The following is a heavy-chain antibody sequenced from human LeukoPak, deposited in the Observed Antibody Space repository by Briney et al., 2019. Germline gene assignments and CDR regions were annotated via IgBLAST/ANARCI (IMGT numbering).Heavy chain of an antibody. V-gene: IGHV3-74*01. Sequence: GGSLRLSCAASGFTFSSYWMHWVRHAPGKGLVWVSRINTDGSSTSYADSVKGRFTISRDNAKNTLYLQMNSLRAEDTAVYYCASCSSTSHYYYYYMDVWGKGTTVTVSS. CDR3: ASCSSTSHYYYYYMDV. J-gene: IGHJ6*03. CDR2: INTDGSST. CDR1: GFTFSSYW. D-gene: IGHD2-2*01.